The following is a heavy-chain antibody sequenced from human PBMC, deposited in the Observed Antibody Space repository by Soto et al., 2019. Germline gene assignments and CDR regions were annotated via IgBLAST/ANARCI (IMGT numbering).Heavy chain of an antibody. CDR2: INWDGSSA. CDR1: GFNFDDYT. CDR3: AKDGGSHRSSLDY. V-gene: IGHV3-43*01. D-gene: IGHD3-16*02. J-gene: IGHJ4*02. Sequence: EVQLVESGGVVVQPGGSLRLSCAASGFNFDDYTMHWVRQVLGKGLEWVSLINWDGSSAYYADSVKGRFTVSRDNRENSLYLQMNSLRFEDTALYYCAKDGGSHRSSLDYWGQGTLVTVSS.